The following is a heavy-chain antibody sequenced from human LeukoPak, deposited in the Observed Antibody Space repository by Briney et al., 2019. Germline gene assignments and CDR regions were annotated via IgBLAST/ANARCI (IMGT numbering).Heavy chain of an antibody. V-gene: IGHV4-30-4*07. CDR3: VRGRYSSSWFKDKNWFDP. D-gene: IGHD6-13*01. Sequence: SETLSLTCAVSGVAISRGGYAWNWIRQPPGKGLEWIAYIYHSGTTYYNPSLKSRATISVDTSKNQFSLKLSSVTAADTAVYYCVRGRYSSSWFKDKNWFDPWGQGIPVTVSS. CDR1: GVAISRGGYA. CDR2: IYHSGTT. J-gene: IGHJ5*02.